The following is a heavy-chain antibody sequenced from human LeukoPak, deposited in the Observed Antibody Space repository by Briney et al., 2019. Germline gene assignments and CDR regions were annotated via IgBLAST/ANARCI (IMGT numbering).Heavy chain of an antibody. Sequence: SETLSLTCTVSGGSISSSSYYWGWIRQPPGKGLEWIGSIYYSGSTYYNPSLKSRVTISVDTPKNQFSLKLSSVTAADTAVYYCARHEAYYDFWSGYTDTYGMDVWGQGTTVTVSS. CDR1: GGSISSSSYY. CDR2: IYYSGST. CDR3: ARHEAYYDFWSGYTDTYGMDV. D-gene: IGHD3-3*01. J-gene: IGHJ6*02. V-gene: IGHV4-39*01.